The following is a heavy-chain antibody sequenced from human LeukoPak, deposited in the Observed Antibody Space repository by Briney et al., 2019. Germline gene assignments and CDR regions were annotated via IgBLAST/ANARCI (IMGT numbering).Heavy chain of an antibody. CDR3: TSYDRGGYYDFDY. V-gene: IGHV3-73*01. Sequence: GGSLKLSCAASGFTFSGSAMNWVRQASGKGLEWVRRIRSKANSYATAYAASVKGRFTISRDDSKNTAYLQMNSLKTEDTAVYYCTSYDRGGYYDFDYWGQGTLVTVSS. CDR2: IRSKANSYAT. CDR1: GFTFSGSA. J-gene: IGHJ4*02. D-gene: IGHD3-22*01.